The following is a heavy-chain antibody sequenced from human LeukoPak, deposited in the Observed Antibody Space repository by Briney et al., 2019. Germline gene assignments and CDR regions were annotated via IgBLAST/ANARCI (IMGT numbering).Heavy chain of an antibody. J-gene: IGHJ6*02. Sequence: GGSLRLSCAASGFTFSSYSMNWVRQAPGKGLEWVSSISSSGSYIYYADSVKGRFTISRDNAKNSLYLQMNSLRAEDTAVYYCARDFALDDYVWGSYRSSAAMDVWGQGTTVTVSS. V-gene: IGHV3-21*01. CDR1: GFTFSSYS. CDR2: ISSSGSYI. CDR3: ARDFALDDYVWGSYRSSAAMDV. D-gene: IGHD3-16*02.